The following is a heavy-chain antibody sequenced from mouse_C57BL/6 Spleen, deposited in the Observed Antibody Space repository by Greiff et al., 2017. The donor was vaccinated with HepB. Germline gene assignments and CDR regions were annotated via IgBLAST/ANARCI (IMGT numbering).Heavy chain of an antibody. CDR1: GFNIKDYY. Sequence: DVQLQESGAELVKLGASVKLSCTASGFNIKDYYMHWVKQRTEQGLEWIGRIDPEDGETKYAPKFQGKATITADTSSNTAYLQLSSLTSEDTAVYYCARTEVTTRDFDYWGQGTTLTVSS. V-gene: IGHV14-2*01. J-gene: IGHJ2*01. D-gene: IGHD2-2*01. CDR3: ARTEVTTRDFDY. CDR2: IDPEDGET.